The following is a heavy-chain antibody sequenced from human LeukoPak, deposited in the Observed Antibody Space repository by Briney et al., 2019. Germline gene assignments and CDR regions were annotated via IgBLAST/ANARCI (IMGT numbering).Heavy chain of an antibody. CDR1: GFTFSSYA. V-gene: IGHV3-30-3*01. Sequence: GRSLRLSCAASGFTFSSYAMHWVRQAPGKGLEWVAVISYDGSNKYYADSVKGRFTISRDNSKNTLYLQMNSLRAEDTAVYYCARDTGYDYSSLYYYYYGMDVWGQGTTVTVSS. J-gene: IGHJ6*02. CDR2: ISYDGSNK. D-gene: IGHD2-15*01. CDR3: ARDTGYDYSSLYYYYYGMDV.